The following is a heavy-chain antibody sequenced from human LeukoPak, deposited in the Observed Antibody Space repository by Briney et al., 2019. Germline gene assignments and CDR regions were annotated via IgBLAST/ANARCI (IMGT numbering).Heavy chain of an antibody. J-gene: IGHJ6*03. CDR2: ISWNSGSI. D-gene: IGHD2-2*01. V-gene: IGHV3-9*01. CDR1: GFTIDDYA. Sequence: GRSLRLSCAASGFTIDDYAMHWVRQVPGKGLERVSGISWNSGSIAYADSVKGRFTISRDNAKNTLYLQMSSLRAEDTAVYYCATRLCSSSGCRAYSHFSLDIWGRGTTVTVSS. CDR3: ATRLCSSSGCRAYSHFSLDI.